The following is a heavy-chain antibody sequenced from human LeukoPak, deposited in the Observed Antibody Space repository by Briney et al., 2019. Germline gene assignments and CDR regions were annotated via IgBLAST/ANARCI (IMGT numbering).Heavy chain of an antibody. J-gene: IGHJ4*02. V-gene: IGHV4-38-2*01. CDR1: GYFISSGNY. CDR3: ARVSSDWFYFHS. CDR2: IYHSGST. D-gene: IGHD3-9*01. Sequence: SETLSLTCAVSGYFISSGNYWGWIRQPPGKGLEWIGSIYHSGSTYYNPSLKSRDTISVDTSKNQFSLKLNSVTATDTAVYYCARVSSDWFYFHSWGQGTLVTVSS.